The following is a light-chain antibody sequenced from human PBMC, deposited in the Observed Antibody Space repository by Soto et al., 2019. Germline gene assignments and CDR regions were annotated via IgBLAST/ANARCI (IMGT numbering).Light chain of an antibody. CDR1: QSLLHSNGYTY. CDR2: LGK. V-gene: IGKV2-28*01. CDR3: MQALQTPPWT. J-gene: IGKJ1*01. Sequence: EIVMTQSPLSLPVTPGEPASISCRSSQSLLHSNGYTYLDWYLQKPGQSPQLLIYLGKHRASGVPDRFSGSGSDTDFTLKISRVEAEDVGVYYCMQALQTPPWTFGQGTKVEIK.